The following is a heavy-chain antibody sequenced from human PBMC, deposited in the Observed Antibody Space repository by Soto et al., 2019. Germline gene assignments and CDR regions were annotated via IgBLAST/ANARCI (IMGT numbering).Heavy chain of an antibody. CDR2: IYHSGTN. V-gene: IGHV4-31*03. CDR3: ASVRGNQLPGWFDP. D-gene: IGHD2-2*01. CDR1: GGSISSGGYY. Sequence: QVQLQESGPGLVKPSQTLSLTCTVSGGSISSGGYYLSWIRQHPGKGLERIGYIYHSGTNYYNTSLKSRVNISVATSKNQSSMKQTSVTAADTAVYYCASVRGNQLPGWFDPWGQGTLFTVSS. J-gene: IGHJ5*02.